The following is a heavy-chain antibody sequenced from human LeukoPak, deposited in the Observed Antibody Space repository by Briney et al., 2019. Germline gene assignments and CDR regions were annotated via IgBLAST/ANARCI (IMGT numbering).Heavy chain of an antibody. CDR1: GYTFTSYD. Sequence: ASVKVSFKASGYTFTSYDINWVRQATGQGLEWMGWMNPNSGNTGYAQKFQGRVTITRNTSISTAYMELSSLRSEDTAVYYCARGRGYSYGNFDYWGQGTLVTVSS. CDR3: ARGRGYSYGNFDY. CDR2: MNPNSGNT. V-gene: IGHV1-8*03. J-gene: IGHJ4*02. D-gene: IGHD5-18*01.